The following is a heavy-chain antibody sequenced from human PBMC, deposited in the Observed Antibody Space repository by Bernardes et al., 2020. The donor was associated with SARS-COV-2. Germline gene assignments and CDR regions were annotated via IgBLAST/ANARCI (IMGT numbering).Heavy chain of an antibody. CDR2: INGDGTST. CDR3: ARGAYSLNKSGPRSVFDI. V-gene: IGHV3-74*01. D-gene: IGHD1-26*01. Sequence: GGSLRLSCAVSGFTFSSYWMHWIRQAPGKGLVWVSRINGDGTSTSYADSVKGRCTISRDNAKNTLNLQMNSLSAEDTAVYYCARGAYSLNKSGPRSVFDIWGQATMVTVSS. CDR1: GFTFSSYW. J-gene: IGHJ3*02.